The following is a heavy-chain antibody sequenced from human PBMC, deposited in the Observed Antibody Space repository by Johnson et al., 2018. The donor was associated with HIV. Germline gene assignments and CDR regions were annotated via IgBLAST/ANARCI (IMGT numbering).Heavy chain of an antibody. CDR2: ISYDGSNK. J-gene: IGHJ3*01. Sequence: QVQLVESGGGVVRPGRSLRLSCAASGFTFSSSGMHWVRQAPGKGLEWGAVISYDGSNKHYADSVKGRFTISRDNSKNTLYLQMNSLRAEDTAVYFCARVLGARGPGAFDLWGQGTMVSVSS. CDR1: GFTFSSSG. V-gene: IGHV3-30*03. CDR3: ARVLGARGPGAFDL.